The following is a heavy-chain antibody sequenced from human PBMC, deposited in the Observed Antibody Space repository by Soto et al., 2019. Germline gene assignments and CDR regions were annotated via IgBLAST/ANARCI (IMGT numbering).Heavy chain of an antibody. Sequence: QVQLVQSGAEVKKPGSSVEVSYKASGGTFSSYAITWVRQAPGQGLEWMGGIIPIFGTANYAQKFQGRVTITADESTSTAYMELSSLRSEDTAVYYCARDRGPSSGYYPYWFDPWGQGTLVTVSS. V-gene: IGHV1-69*12. CDR3: ARDRGPSSGYYPYWFDP. D-gene: IGHD3-22*01. J-gene: IGHJ5*02. CDR2: IIPIFGTA. CDR1: GGTFSSYA.